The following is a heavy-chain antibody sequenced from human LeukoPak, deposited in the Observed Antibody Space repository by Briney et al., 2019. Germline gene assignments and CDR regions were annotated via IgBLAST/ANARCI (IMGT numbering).Heavy chain of an antibody. CDR2: IYYSGST. Sequence: SETLSLTCTVSGGSISSSSYYWGWIRQPPGKGLEWIGSIYYSGSTYYNPSLKSRVTISVDTSKNQFSLKLSSVTAADTAVYYCARDAHYDILTGYYLYYYYYYMDVWGKGTTVTVSS. CDR3: ARDAHYDILTGYYLYYYYYYMDV. D-gene: IGHD3-9*01. J-gene: IGHJ6*03. CDR1: GGSISSSSYY. V-gene: IGHV4-39*07.